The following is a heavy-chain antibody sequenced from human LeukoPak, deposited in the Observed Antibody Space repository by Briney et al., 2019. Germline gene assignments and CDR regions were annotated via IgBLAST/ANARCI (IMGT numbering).Heavy chain of an antibody. CDR3: ARFGDHRLAP. D-gene: IGHD2-21*01. CDR2: IYPYDSDT. CDR1: GYTFTTYW. J-gene: IGHJ5*02. Sequence: PGESLKISCKGSGYTFTTYWIGWVRQMPGKGLEWMGIIYPYDSDTRYSPSFQGQVTISADKSIITAYLQWSSLEASDTGLYYCARFGDHRLAPWGQGTLVTVSS. V-gene: IGHV5-51*01.